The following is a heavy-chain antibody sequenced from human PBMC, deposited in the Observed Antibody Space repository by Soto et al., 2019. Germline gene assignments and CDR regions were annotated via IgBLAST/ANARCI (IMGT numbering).Heavy chain of an antibody. CDR3: ARGSGYDPFDY. J-gene: IGHJ4*02. Sequence: TLCLTCPVSGASISSGGYYWSWIRQHPGKGLEWIGYIYYSGSTYYNPSLKSRVTISVDTSKNQFSLKLSSVTAADTAVYYCARGSGYDPFDYWGQGTLVTVYS. D-gene: IGHD5-12*01. CDR2: IYYSGST. CDR1: GASISSGGYY. V-gene: IGHV4-31*03.